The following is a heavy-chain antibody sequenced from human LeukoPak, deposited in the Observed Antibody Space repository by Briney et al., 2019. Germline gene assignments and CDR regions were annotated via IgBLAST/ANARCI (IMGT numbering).Heavy chain of an antibody. D-gene: IGHD2-2*02. CDR1: GFPFSAYW. J-gene: IGHJ5*02. Sequence: PGGSLRLSCAASGFPFSAYWVHWVRQAPGKGLVWVSRINTDGTYTSYADSVKGRFTISRDNSKNTLYLQMNSLRAEDTAVYYCAKGGRCSSTSCYTSNWFDPWGQGTLVTVSS. V-gene: IGHV3-74*01. CDR2: INTDGTYT. CDR3: AKGGRCSSTSCYTSNWFDP.